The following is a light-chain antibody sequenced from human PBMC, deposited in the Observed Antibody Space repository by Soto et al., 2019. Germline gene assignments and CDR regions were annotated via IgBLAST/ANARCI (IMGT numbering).Light chain of an antibody. V-gene: IGLV1-44*01. CDR3: AAWDDSLNGPV. CDR2: TNN. CDR1: SSNIGSNI. Sequence: QSVLTQPPSASGTPGQRVIISCSGSSSNIGSNIVNWYQQLPGTAPKLLMYTNNQRPSGVPDRFSGSKSGTSASLAISGLQSEDEADYYCAAWDDSLNGPVFGGGTKLTVL. J-gene: IGLJ2*01.